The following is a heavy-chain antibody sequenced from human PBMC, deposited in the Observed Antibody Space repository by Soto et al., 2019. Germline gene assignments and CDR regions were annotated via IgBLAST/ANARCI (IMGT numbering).Heavy chain of an antibody. CDR1: GLTFSNYG. J-gene: IGHJ6*02. V-gene: IGHV3-30*18. D-gene: IGHD3-3*01. Sequence: PGGPLRHSCAASGLTFSNYGMHWVRKAPGKGLEWVAVISYDGSNKYYTDSVKGRFTISRDTSKNTLYLQMNSLRAEDTAVYYCAKDTIFGAAFYYYGMDVWGQGTTVTVSS. CDR2: ISYDGSNK. CDR3: AKDTIFGAAFYYYGMDV.